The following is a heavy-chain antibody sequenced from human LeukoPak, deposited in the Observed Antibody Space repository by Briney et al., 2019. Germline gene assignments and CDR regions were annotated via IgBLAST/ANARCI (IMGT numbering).Heavy chain of an antibody. J-gene: IGHJ4*02. D-gene: IGHD4-23*01. CDR3: ARDYGGDAGLDS. CDR2: IWSDDRNK. CDR1: GFTFSSFG. Sequence: GGSLRLSCAASGFTFSSFGMHWVRQAPGKGLKWVALIWSDDRNKYYADSVKGQSTISRDNSKNTLYLQMNSLRAEDTAVYYCARDYGGDAGLDSWGQGTLVTVSS. V-gene: IGHV3-33*01.